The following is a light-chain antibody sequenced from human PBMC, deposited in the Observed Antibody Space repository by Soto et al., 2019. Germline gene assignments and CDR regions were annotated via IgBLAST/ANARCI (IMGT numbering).Light chain of an antibody. Sequence: EIVMTQSPATLSVSPGEGVTLSCRASQSVSGSLAWYQLKPGQAPRLLIYGASTRATGIPARFSASGSGTEFTLTISSLQSEDFAVYYCQQYNEWPPFTFGQGTKLEIK. J-gene: IGKJ2*01. CDR3: QQYNEWPPFT. V-gene: IGKV3D-15*01. CDR1: QSVSGS. CDR2: GAS.